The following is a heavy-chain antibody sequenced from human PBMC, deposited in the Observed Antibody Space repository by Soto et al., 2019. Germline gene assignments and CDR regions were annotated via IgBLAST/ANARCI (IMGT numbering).Heavy chain of an antibody. CDR3: AKNSGNYDNWFDP. CDR1: GFTFSSYA. J-gene: IGHJ5*02. CDR2: ISGSGGSI. Sequence: GGSLRLSCAASGFTFSSYAMSWVRQAPGKGLEWVSGISGSGGSIYYADSVRGRFTISRDNSKKRLYLQMNSLRVEETAVYYCAKNSGNYDNWFDPWGQGTLVTVSS. D-gene: IGHD1-26*01. V-gene: IGHV3-23*01.